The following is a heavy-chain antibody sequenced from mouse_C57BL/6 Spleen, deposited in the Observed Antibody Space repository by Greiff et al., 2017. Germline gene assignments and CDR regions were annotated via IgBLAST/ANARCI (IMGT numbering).Heavy chain of an antibody. CDR3: AANWECAY. Sequence: VQLQVSGAELARPGASVKLSCKASGYTFTSYGISWVKQRTGQGFEWIGEIYPRSGNTYYNEKFKGKATLTADKSSSTAYMELRSLTSGDSAVYFCAANWECAYWGQGTLVTVSA. CDR2: IYPRSGNT. CDR1: GYTFTSYG. D-gene: IGHD4-1*01. J-gene: IGHJ3*01. V-gene: IGHV1-81*01.